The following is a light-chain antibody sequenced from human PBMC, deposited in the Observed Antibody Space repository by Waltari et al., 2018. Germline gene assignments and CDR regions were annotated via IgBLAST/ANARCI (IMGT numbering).Light chain of an antibody. J-gene: IGKJ1*01. V-gene: IGKV1-33*01. Sequence: DIQMTPSPSSLSASVGDRVTITCQASRDINNYLNWYHQKPGKAPKLLIYDASTLETGVPSRFSGSGSGTDFVFTIRRLQSEDIATYYCQHYDGVPPWTFGQGTRVDFK. CDR2: DAS. CDR1: RDINNY. CDR3: QHYDGVPPWT.